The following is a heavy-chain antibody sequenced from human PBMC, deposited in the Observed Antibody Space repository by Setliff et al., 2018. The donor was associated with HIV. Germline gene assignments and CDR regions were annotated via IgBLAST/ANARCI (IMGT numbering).Heavy chain of an antibody. J-gene: IGHJ3*02. Sequence: ASVKVSCKASGGPFTSAFNWVRQVPGQGLEWMGGIIPIFGTANYAQNFGGRVTITADQSTTTSYLQLNSLRFEDTAIYYCARIIMPRGGAFDIWGQGTMVTVSS. V-gene: IGHV1-69*13. CDR1: GGPFTSA. CDR3: ARIIMPRGGAFDI. D-gene: IGHD3-10*01. CDR2: IIPIFGTA.